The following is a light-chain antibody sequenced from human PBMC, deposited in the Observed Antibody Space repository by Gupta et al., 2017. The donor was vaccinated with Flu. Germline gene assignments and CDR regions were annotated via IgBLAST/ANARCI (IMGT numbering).Light chain of an antibody. CDR2: EVT. CDR1: SSDVGAYNY. Sequence: PGQSVTISCTGTSSDVGAYNYVSWYQQYPGKVPKLLIYEVTKRPSGVPDRFSGSKSGNTASLTVSGLQPEDEADFYCSSYVGGDRLVFGGGTKLTVL. J-gene: IGLJ3*02. CDR3: SSYVGGDRLV. V-gene: IGLV2-8*01.